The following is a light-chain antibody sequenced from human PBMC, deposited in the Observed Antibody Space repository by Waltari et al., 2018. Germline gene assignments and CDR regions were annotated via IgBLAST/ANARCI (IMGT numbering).Light chain of an antibody. CDR3: CSYAGSSTFYV. CDR2: DVS. J-gene: IGLJ1*01. CDR1: SSDVGGYNY. V-gene: IGLV2-23*02. Sequence: QSALTQPASVSGSPGQSITISCTGTSSDVGGYNYVSWYQQHPGNAPKLMIYDVSKRPSGVSNRFSGSKSGNTASLTISGLQAEDEADYYCCSYAGSSTFYVFGTGTKVTVL.